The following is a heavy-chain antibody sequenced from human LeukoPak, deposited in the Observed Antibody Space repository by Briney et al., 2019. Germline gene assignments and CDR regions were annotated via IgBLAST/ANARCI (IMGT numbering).Heavy chain of an antibody. D-gene: IGHD6-19*01. Sequence: GGSLRLSCAASGFTFSSYEMNWVRQAPGKGLEWVSYISSSGSTICYADSVKGRFTISRDNAKNSLYLQMNSLRAEDTAVYYCARDPSQPYSSPYYFDYWGQGTLVTVSS. J-gene: IGHJ4*02. CDR3: ARDPSQPYSSPYYFDY. CDR2: ISSSGSTI. V-gene: IGHV3-48*03. CDR1: GFTFSSYE.